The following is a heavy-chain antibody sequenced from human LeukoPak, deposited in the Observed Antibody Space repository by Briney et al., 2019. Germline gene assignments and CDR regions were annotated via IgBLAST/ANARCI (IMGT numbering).Heavy chain of an antibody. CDR2: IYYNGDT. Sequence: SETLSLTCTVSGGSISSSRYYWRWLRQPPGKGLEWIATIYYNGDTYYNPSLKRRVTISVDTSRNQFSLKLSSVTAADTAVYYCASPREMATNYDAFYSWGERTLVTVSS. J-gene: IGHJ3*02. CDR3: ASPREMATNYDAFYS. CDR1: GGSISSSRYY. D-gene: IGHD5-24*01. V-gene: IGHV4-39*01.